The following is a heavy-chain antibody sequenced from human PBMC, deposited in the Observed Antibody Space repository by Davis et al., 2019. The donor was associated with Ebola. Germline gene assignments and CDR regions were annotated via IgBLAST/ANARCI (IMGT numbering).Heavy chain of an antibody. CDR1: GGSISSSSYY. J-gene: IGHJ4*02. V-gene: IGHV4-39*07. Sequence: MPSETLSLTCTVSGGSISSSSYYWGWIRQPPGKGLEWIGSIYYSGSTYYNPSLKSRVTISVDTSKNQFSLKLSSVTAADTAVYYCARTPGDYYFDYWGQGTLVTVSS. D-gene: IGHD4-17*01. CDR2: IYYSGST. CDR3: ARTPGDYYFDY.